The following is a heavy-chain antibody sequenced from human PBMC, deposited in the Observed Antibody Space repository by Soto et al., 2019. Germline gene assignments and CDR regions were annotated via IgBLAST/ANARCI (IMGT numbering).Heavy chain of an antibody. J-gene: IGHJ4*02. CDR1: GFSLTTSGVG. CDR3: AHTSYYAWGSYHLFDY. D-gene: IGHD3-10*01. V-gene: IGHV2-5*02. CDR2: IYWDGDQ. Sequence: QITLKESGPPLVKATQTLTLTCTFSGFSLTTSGVGVGWIRQPPGQALERLGLIYWDGDQRYSPSLKNRRAITKDTSKNQVVLTMTNMDPVDSGTYYCAHTSYYAWGSYHLFDYWGQGALVTVSS.